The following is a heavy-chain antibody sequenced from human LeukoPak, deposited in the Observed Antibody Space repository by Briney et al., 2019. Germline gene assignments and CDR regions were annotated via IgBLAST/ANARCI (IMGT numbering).Heavy chain of an antibody. CDR2: IFYTGST. Sequence: SETLSLTCTVSGGSISSYYWSWIRQPPGKGLEWLGTIFYTGSTYYNPSLKSRVTISVDTSKNQFSLKLTSVTAADTAVYYCARHPNVRYVEWLYDYWGQGTLVTVLS. CDR1: GGSISSYY. D-gene: IGHD3-3*01. J-gene: IGHJ4*02. V-gene: IGHV4-59*04. CDR3: ARHPNVRYVEWLYDY.